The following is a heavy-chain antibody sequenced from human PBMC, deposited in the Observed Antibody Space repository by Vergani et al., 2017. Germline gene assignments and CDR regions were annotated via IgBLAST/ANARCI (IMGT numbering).Heavy chain of an antibody. CDR1: GFTLSNYD. CDR2: IQFDGSNQ. V-gene: IGHV3-30*02. D-gene: IGHD3-16*01. Sequence: LQLVESGGGLVQPGGSLRLSCATSGFTLSNYDMQWIRQGPGKGLEFVAFIQFDGSNQYYADSVKGRFTLSRDFSKNTLYLQMNSLRTDDTATYYCAKHFRGWGIDYWGQGTQVIGSS. CDR3: AKHFRGWGIDY. J-gene: IGHJ4*02.